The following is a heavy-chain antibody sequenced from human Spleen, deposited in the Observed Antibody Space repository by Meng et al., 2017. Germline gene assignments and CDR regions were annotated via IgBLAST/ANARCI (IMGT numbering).Heavy chain of an antibody. D-gene: IGHD6-19*01. CDR1: GGSFSDYY. CDR2: INHSGST. Sequence: QVQLQQWGAGLLKPSETLSLTCVVSGGSFSDYYWSWIRQPPGKGLEWIGEINHSGSTNYNPSLESRATISVDTSQNNLSLKLSSVTAADSAVYYCARDNSGWAIDYWGQGTLVTVSS. CDR3: ARDNSGWAIDY. J-gene: IGHJ4*02. V-gene: IGHV4-34*01.